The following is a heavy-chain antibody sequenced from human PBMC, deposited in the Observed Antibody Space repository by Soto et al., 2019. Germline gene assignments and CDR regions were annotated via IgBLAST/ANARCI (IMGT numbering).Heavy chain of an antibody. CDR2: ISSSGSTI. D-gene: IGHD5-18*01. Sequence: PVGSLRLSCAASRFTFSHYYMSWIRQAPGKGLEWVSYISSSGSTIYYADSVKGRFTISRDNAKNSLYLQMNSLRAEDTAVYYCARDSDKAMVSTFDYWGQGTLVTVSS. CDR1: RFTFSHYY. CDR3: ARDSDKAMVSTFDY. J-gene: IGHJ4*02. V-gene: IGHV3-11*01.